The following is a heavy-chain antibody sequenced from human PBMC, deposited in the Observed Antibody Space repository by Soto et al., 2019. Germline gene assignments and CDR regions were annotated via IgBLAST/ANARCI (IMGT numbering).Heavy chain of an antibody. D-gene: IGHD3-22*01. V-gene: IGHV3-30-3*01. Sequence: LRLSCAASGFTFSSYAMHWVRQAPGKGLEWVAVISYDGSNKYYADSVKGRFTISRDNSKNTLYLQMNSLRAEDTAVYYCARVRRITMIVVVINPPDYWGQGTLVTVSS. CDR1: GFTFSSYA. CDR2: ISYDGSNK. CDR3: ARVRRITMIVVVINPPDY. J-gene: IGHJ4*02.